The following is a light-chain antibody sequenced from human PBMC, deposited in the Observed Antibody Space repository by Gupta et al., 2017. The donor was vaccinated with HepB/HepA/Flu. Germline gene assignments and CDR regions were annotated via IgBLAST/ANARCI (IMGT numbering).Light chain of an antibody. CDR1: QGVSSY. V-gene: IGKV1-9*01. CDR3: QQYNKYPAS. Sequence: DIQLTQTQSLPSASAGDRVTITCRASQGVSSYLAWYQQKPGKAPKLLIYAASTLQSGVPSKFSGSGSGTEFTHTISSLQPEDFATYYCQQYNKYPASFGHGTKLEIK. J-gene: IGKJ2*03. CDR2: AAS.